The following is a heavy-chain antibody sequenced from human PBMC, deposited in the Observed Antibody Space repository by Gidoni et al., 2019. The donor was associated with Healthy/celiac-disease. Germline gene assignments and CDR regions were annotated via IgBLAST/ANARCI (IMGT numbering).Heavy chain of an antibody. V-gene: IGHV3-33*01. CDR3: ARDQGYGGNSEAGDY. Sequence: QVQLVASGGGVVQPGRSLRLSCAASGFTFSSYGMHWVRQAPGKGLEWVAVIWYDGSKKYYADSVKGRFTISRDNSKNTLYLQMNSLRAEDTAVYYCARDQGYGGNSEAGDYWGQGTLVTVSS. CDR2: IWYDGSKK. D-gene: IGHD4-17*01. CDR1: GFTFSSYG. J-gene: IGHJ4*02.